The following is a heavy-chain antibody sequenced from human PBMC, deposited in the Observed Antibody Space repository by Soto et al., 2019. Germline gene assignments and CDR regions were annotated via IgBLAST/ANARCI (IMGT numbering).Heavy chain of an antibody. Sequence: EVQLLESGGGLVQPGGSLRLSCAASGFTFSSYAMSWVRQAPGKGLEWVSAISGSGGSTYYADSVKGRFTISRDNSKNTLYLQMNSLRAEDTAVYYCAKDLEDIVLMVYAEFDAFDIWGQGTMVTVSS. CDR2: ISGSGGST. V-gene: IGHV3-23*01. J-gene: IGHJ3*02. CDR1: GFTFSSYA. D-gene: IGHD2-8*01. CDR3: AKDLEDIVLMVYAEFDAFDI.